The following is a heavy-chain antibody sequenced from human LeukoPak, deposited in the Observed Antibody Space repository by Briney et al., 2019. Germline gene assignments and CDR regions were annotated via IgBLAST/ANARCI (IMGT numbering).Heavy chain of an antibody. CDR3: ASQLERGAFDI. Sequence: GGSLRLSCAASGFTFSSYAMPWVRQAPGKGLEWVAVISYDGSNKYYADSVKGRFTISRDNSKNTLYLQMNSLRAEDTAVYYCASQLERGAFDIWGQGTMVTVSS. D-gene: IGHD1-1*01. CDR1: GFTFSSYA. J-gene: IGHJ3*02. CDR2: ISYDGSNK. V-gene: IGHV3-30-3*01.